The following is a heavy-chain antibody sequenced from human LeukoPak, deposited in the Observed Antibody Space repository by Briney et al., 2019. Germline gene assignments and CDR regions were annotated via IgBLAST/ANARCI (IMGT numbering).Heavy chain of an antibody. J-gene: IGHJ4*02. V-gene: IGHV3-21*01. D-gene: IGHD2-2*01. CDR3: ARDAYADFDY. Sequence: GGSLRLSCAASGVTFRSYSMNWVRQSPGKGLELVSSISSSSSYIYSADSVKGRFTISRDNAKNTLYLQMNSLRAADTAVYYCARDAYADFDYWGQGTLVTVSS. CDR1: GVTFRSYS. CDR2: ISSSSSYI.